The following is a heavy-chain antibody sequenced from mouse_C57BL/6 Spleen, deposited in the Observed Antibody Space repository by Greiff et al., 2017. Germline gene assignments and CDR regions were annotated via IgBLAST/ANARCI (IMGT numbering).Heavy chain of an antibody. CDR3: TRDGLDSPGRGYYFDY. D-gene: IGHD3-2*02. CDR2: ISSGGDYI. J-gene: IGHJ2*01. V-gene: IGHV5-9-1*02. CDR1: GFTFSSYA. Sequence: EVQLVESGEGLVKPGGSLKLSCAASGFTFSSYAMSWVRQTPEKRLEWVAYISSGGDYIYYADTVKGRFTISRDNARNTLYLQMSSLKSEDTAMYYCTRDGLDSPGRGYYFDYWGQGTTLTVSS.